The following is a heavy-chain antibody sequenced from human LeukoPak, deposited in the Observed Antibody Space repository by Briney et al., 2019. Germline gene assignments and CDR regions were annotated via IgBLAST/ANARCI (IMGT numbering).Heavy chain of an antibody. Sequence: SETLSLTCTVSGGSISSYYWSWIRQPPGKGLEWIGYIYYSGSTNYNPSLKSRVTISVDTSKNQFSLKLSSVTAADTAVYYRARLQPRSGKYDFDYWGQGTLVTVSS. CDR1: GGSISSYY. CDR2: IYYSGST. CDR3: ARLQPRSGKYDFDY. D-gene: IGHD6-19*01. V-gene: IGHV4-59*08. J-gene: IGHJ4*02.